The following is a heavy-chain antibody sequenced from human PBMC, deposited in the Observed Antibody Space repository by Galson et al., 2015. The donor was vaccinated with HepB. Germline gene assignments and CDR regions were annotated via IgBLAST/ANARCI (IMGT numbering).Heavy chain of an antibody. CDR3: ARHDSNGYYSPYFDF. D-gene: IGHD3-22*01. Sequence: LSLTCTVSGDSISRSPYYWGWIRQSPGKGLECIGSIYYSGSTYYNPSLKSRLTVSLDTSKNQFSLKLTSVTAADTAVYYCARHDSNGYYSPYFDFWGQGVLVTVSS. J-gene: IGHJ4*02. V-gene: IGHV4-39*01. CDR2: IYYSGST. CDR1: GDSISRSPYY.